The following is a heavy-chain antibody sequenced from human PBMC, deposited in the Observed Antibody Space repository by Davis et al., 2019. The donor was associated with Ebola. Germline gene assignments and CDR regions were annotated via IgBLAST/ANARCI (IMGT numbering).Heavy chain of an antibody. CDR1: GFTFSSYG. CDR2: ISYDGSNK. CDR3: AKKGSGSHYYYYYMDV. V-gene: IGHV3-30*18. D-gene: IGHD3-3*01. J-gene: IGHJ6*03. Sequence: GESLKISCAASGFTFSSYGMHWVRQAPGKGLEWVAVISYDGSNKYYADSVKGRFTISRDNSKNTLYLQMNSLRAEDTAVYYCAKKGSGSHYYYYYMDVWGKGTTVTVSS.